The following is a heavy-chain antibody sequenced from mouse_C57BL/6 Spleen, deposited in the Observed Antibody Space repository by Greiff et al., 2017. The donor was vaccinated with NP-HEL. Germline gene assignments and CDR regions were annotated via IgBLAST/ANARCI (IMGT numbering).Heavy chain of an antibody. D-gene: IGHD1-1*01. Sequence: QVHVKQSGPELVKPGASVKISCKASGYAFSSSWMNWVKQRPGKGLEWIGRIYPGDGDTNYNGKFKGKATLTADKSSSTAYMQLSSLTSEDSAVYFCARYGSSAFDVWGTGTTVTVSS. V-gene: IGHV1-82*01. CDR3: ARYGSSAFDV. J-gene: IGHJ1*03. CDR2: IYPGDGDT. CDR1: GYAFSSSW.